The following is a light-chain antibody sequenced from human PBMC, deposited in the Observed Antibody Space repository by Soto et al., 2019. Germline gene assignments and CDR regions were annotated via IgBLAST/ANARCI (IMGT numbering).Light chain of an antibody. CDR1: QSVSSN. Sequence: EIVMTQSPATLSVSPGERATLSCRASQSVSSNLAWYQQKPGQAPRLLIYGASTRATGISARFSGSGSGTEFTLTISRLQSEDFAVYYCQQYNTWYTFGQGTKLEIK. V-gene: IGKV3-15*01. CDR2: GAS. J-gene: IGKJ2*01. CDR3: QQYNTWYT.